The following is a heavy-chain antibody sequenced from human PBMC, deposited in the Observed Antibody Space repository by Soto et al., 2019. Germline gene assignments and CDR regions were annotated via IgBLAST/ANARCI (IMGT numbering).Heavy chain of an antibody. J-gene: IGHJ4*02. D-gene: IGHD2-2*03. CDR2: IYYSGST. Sequence: QLQLQESGPGLVKPSETLSLTCTVSGGSISSNSYYWGWIRQPPGKGLEWIGSIYYSGSTYYNPSLKSRVTISVDTSKNQFSLKLSSVTAADTAVYYCARVVIVVVPAALDYWGQGTLVTVSS. CDR1: GGSISSNSYY. V-gene: IGHV4-39*01. CDR3: ARVVIVVVPAALDY.